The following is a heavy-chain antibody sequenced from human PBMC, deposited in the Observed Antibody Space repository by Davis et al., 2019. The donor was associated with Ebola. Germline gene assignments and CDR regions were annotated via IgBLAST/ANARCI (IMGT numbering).Heavy chain of an antibody. CDR1: GFTFSSYG. Sequence: GGSLRLSCAASGFTFSSYGMHWVRQAPGKGLEWVAVISYDGSNKYYADSVKGRFTISRDNSKNTLYLQMNSLRAEDTAVYYCARDENYYDSSGYSYYFDYWGQGTLVTVSS. V-gene: IGHV3-30*03. J-gene: IGHJ4*02. CDR2: ISYDGSNK. CDR3: ARDENYYDSSGYSYYFDY. D-gene: IGHD3-22*01.